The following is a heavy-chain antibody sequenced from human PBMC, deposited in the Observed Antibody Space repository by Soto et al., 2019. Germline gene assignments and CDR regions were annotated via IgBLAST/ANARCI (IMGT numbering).Heavy chain of an antibody. Sequence: GGSLRRSCAASGCTFISYGMHWVRQAPGKGLEWVAVISYDGSNKYYADSVKGRFTISRDNSKNTLYLQMNSLRAEDTAVYYCANEGMALRESEYYFDYWGQGTLVTVSS. V-gene: IGHV3-30*18. CDR1: GCTFISYG. J-gene: IGHJ4*02. CDR2: ISYDGSNK. CDR3: ANEGMALRESEYYFDY. D-gene: IGHD2-8*01.